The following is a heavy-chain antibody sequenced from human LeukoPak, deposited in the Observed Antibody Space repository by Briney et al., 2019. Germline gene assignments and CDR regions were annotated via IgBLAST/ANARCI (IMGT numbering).Heavy chain of an antibody. J-gene: IGHJ3*02. D-gene: IGHD2-15*01. Sequence: SETLSLTCTVSRGSISSSSYYWGWIRQPPGKGLEWIGSIYYSGSTYYNPSLKSRVTISVDTSKNQFSLKLSSVTAADTAVYYCARGGVAATGKNAFDIWGQGTMVTVSS. CDR1: RGSISSSSYY. V-gene: IGHV4-39*07. CDR2: IYYSGST. CDR3: ARGGVAATGKNAFDI.